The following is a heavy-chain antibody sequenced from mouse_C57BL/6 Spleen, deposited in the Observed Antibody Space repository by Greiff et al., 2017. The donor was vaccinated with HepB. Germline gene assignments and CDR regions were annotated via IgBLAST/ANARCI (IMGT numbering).Heavy chain of an antibody. Sequence: EVQLQQSGPELVKPGASVKISCKASGYTFTDYYMNWVKQSHGKSLEWIGDINPNNGGTSYNQKFKGKATLTVDKSSSTAYMELRSLTSEDSAVYYCARSGLLRNPDVWGTGTTVTVSS. CDR1: GYTFTDYY. V-gene: IGHV1-26*01. CDR3: ARSGLLRNPDV. D-gene: IGHD1-1*01. J-gene: IGHJ1*03. CDR2: INPNNGGT.